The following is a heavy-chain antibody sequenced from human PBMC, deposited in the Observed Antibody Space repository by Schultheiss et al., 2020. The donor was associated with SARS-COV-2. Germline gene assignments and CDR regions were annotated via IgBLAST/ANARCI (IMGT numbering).Heavy chain of an antibody. V-gene: IGHV3-11*01. Sequence: GGSLRLSCAASGFTFSDYYMSWIRQAPGKGLEWVSYISSSGSTIYYADSVKGRFTISRDNAKNSLYLQMNSLRAEDTAVYYCAQKSAPDNRMDVWGQGTTVTVSS. CDR3: AQKSAPDNRMDV. CDR1: GFTFSDYY. CDR2: ISSSGSTI. D-gene: IGHD1-14*01. J-gene: IGHJ6*02.